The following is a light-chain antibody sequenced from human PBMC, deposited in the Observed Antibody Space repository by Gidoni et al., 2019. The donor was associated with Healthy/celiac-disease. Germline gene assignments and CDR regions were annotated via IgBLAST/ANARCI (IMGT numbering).Light chain of an antibody. Sequence: SSELTQDPAVSVALGQTVRITCQGDSLRSYYASWDQQKPGQAPVLFIYGKNNRPSGIPDRFSGSSSGNTASLTITGAQAEDEADYYCSSRDSSGNLVVFGGGTKLTVL. J-gene: IGLJ2*01. CDR3: SSRDSSGNLVV. CDR1: SLRSYY. V-gene: IGLV3-19*01. CDR2: GKN.